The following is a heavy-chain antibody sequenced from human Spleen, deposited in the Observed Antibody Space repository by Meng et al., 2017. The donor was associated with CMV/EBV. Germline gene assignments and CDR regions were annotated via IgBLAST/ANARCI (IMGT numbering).Heavy chain of an antibody. CDR2: IIPILGIA. CDR1: GGTFSSYA. CDR3: ARAGGDGFDI. Sequence: SVKVSCKASGGTFSSYAISWVRQAPGQGLEWMGGIIPILGIANYAQKFQGRVTITADRSTSTAYMELSSLRAEDTAVYYCARAGGDGFDIWGQGTLVTVSS. J-gene: IGHJ3*02. V-gene: IGHV1-69*10.